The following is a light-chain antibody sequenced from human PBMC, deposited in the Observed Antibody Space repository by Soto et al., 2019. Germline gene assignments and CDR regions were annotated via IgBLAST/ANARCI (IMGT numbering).Light chain of an antibody. CDR1: TSDVGAYNY. V-gene: IGLV2-14*01. CDR3: SSYTSTNTLMV. J-gene: IGLJ3*02. Sequence: QSALTQPASVSGSPGQSITISCTGSTSDVGAYNYVSWYKHHPGQAPQLMIYEVSNRPSGVSNRFSGSKSGNTASLTISGLQAEDEADYYCSSYTSTNTLMVFGGGTKLTVL. CDR2: EVS.